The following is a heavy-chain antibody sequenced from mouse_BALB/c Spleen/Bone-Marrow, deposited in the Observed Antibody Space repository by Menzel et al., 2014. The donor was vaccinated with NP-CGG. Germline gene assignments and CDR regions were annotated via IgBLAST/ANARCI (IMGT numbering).Heavy chain of an antibody. Sequence: VQQKDSGAELVKPGASVKLSCTASGYNIKDTYMHWVKQRPEQGLEWIGRIDTANGNTKYDPKFQGKATITADKSSNTAYLQFSSLTSEDTAVYYCARWEYYAMDYWGQGTSVTVSS. CDR1: GYNIKDTY. D-gene: IGHD4-1*01. CDR2: IDTANGNT. CDR3: ARWEYYAMDY. V-gene: IGHV14-3*02. J-gene: IGHJ4*01.